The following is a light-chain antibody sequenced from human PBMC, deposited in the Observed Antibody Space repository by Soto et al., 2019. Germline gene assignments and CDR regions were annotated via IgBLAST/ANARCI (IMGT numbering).Light chain of an antibody. J-gene: IGLJ3*02. V-gene: IGLV2-14*01. CDR2: AVD. CDR1: TSDVGGHNL. CDR3: SSYTRSSIWV. Sequence: QSALTQPASVSGSPGESITISCSGTTSDVGGHNLVSWFQQHPGKAPKMMIYAVDQRPSGVSIRFSGSKSGNTASLTISGLQTEDEADYYCSSYTRSSIWVFGGGTKLTVL.